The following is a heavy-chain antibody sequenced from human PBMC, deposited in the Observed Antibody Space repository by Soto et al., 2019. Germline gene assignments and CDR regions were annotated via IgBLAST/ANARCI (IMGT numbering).Heavy chain of an antibody. CDR1: GFTFSSYS. CDR2: ISSSSSTI. Sequence: GSLRLSCAASGFTFSSYSMNWVRQAPGKGLEWVSYISSSSSTIYYADSVKGRFTISRDNAKNSLYLQMNSLRAEDTAVYYCVIMITFGGVIVTSPDAFDIWGQGTMVTVSS. D-gene: IGHD3-16*02. J-gene: IGHJ3*02. CDR3: VIMITFGGVIVTSPDAFDI. V-gene: IGHV3-48*01.